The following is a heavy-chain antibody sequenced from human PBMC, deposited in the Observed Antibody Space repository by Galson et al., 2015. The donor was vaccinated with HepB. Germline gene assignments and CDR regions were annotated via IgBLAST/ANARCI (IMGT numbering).Heavy chain of an antibody. V-gene: IGHV3-30-3*01. CDR2: ISYDGSNK. D-gene: IGHD6-19*01. J-gene: IGHJ4*02. CDR1: GFTFSNYA. Sequence: SLRLSCAVSGFTFSNYAMHWVRQAPGKGLEWVSLISYDGSNKYNADSVKGRFTISRDNSKNTLYLQMNSLRAEGTAVYYCARDHGSLAVAGSPPFDYWGQGTLVTVSS. CDR3: ARDHGSLAVAGSPPFDY.